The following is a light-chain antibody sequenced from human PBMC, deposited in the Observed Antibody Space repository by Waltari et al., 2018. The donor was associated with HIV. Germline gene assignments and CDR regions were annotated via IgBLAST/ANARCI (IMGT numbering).Light chain of an antibody. Sequence: VVTQQPSLTVSPGGTIILTCGSSEGAVTTKKYAYWFQQKPGQAPTTLIHDTTQRHFWTPARFSGFLLGDKAALTLSGALSEDEGVYFCLLFFGATRVFGGGTMVTVL. CDR3: LLFFGATRV. CDR2: DTT. J-gene: IGLJ2*01. V-gene: IGLV7-46*01. CDR1: EGAVTTKKY.